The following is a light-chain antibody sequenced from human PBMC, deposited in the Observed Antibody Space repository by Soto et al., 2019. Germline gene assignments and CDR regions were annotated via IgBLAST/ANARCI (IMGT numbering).Light chain of an antibody. CDR1: QSVTNSY. CDR3: QQYGSSPLT. CDR2: DAA. V-gene: IGKV3-20*01. J-gene: IGKJ4*01. Sequence: EIVLTHSPGTLSLSPGERVTLSCRASQSVTNSYVAWYQQKPGQAPRLLIYDAATRATGIPDRFSGSGSGTDFSLTISRLEPEDLAVYFCQQYGSSPLTFGGGTKVEIK.